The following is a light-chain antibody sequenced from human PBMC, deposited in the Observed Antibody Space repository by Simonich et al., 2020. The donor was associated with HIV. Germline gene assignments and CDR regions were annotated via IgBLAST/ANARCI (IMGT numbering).Light chain of an antibody. CDR3: QSYDSRQSGWV. Sequence: QSVLPQPPSVSGAPGQRVTISCTGSRSNIGAGYDVHWYLQLPRTAPKLLIYGNTNRPSGVPDRFSASKSGTSASLAITGLQAEDEADYYCQSYDSRQSGWVFGGGTKLTVL. V-gene: IGLV1-40*01. CDR2: GNT. J-gene: IGLJ3*02. CDR1: RSNIGAGYD.